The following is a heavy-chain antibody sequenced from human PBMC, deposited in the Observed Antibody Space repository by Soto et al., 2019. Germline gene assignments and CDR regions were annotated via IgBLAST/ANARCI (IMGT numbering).Heavy chain of an antibody. CDR1: AGSISSYY. CDR3: ARDRSMITFGGVTGVYYYYGMDV. J-gene: IGHJ6*02. D-gene: IGHD3-16*01. V-gene: IGHV4-4*07. Sequence: WDTLSLTSPVSAGSISSYYWSWIRQPAGKGLEWIGRIYTSGSTNYNPSLKSRVTMSVDTSKNQFSLKLSSVTAADTAVDYCARDRSMITFGGVTGVYYYYGMDVWGQGTTVTVSS. CDR2: IYTSGST.